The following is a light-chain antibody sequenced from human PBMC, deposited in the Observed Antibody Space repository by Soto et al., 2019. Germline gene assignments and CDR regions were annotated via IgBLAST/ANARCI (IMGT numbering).Light chain of an antibody. CDR1: QSVGSF. CDR2: AAS. CDR3: QQRGNRPLMT. J-gene: IGKJ5*01. V-gene: IGKV3-11*01. Sequence: EIVLTQSPATLSLSPGEGATLSCRASQSVGSFLAWYQQKPGQPPRLLIYAASKRATGIPARFSGSGSGTDFTLTISRLEPEDFAVYFCQQRGNRPLMTFGQGTRLEIK.